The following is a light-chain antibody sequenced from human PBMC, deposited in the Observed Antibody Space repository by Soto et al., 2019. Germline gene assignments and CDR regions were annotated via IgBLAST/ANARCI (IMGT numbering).Light chain of an antibody. J-gene: IGKJ4*01. CDR3: QQYGSSQT. CDR1: QSVSSSY. V-gene: IGKV3-20*01. CDR2: GAS. Sequence: EIVMTQSPATLSVSPGERATLSCRASQSVSSSYLAWYQQKPGQAPRLLIYGASSRATGIPDRFSGSGSGTDFTLTISRLEPEDFAVYYCQQYGSSQTFGGGTKVEIK.